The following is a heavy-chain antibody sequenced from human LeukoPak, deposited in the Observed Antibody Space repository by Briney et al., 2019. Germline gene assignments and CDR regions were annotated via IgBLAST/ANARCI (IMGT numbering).Heavy chain of an antibody. CDR2: ISSSGGRT. Sequence: GGSLRLSCAVSGFTFSSYAMSWVRQPPGEGLTCVSAISSSGGRTSYADAVKGRFPTSRKNSKNTLCLQLNSLRAEDTAVYFCALLELTFDFWGQGTLVTVSS. CDR1: GFTFSSYA. J-gene: IGHJ4*02. D-gene: IGHD3-10*01. CDR3: ALLELTFDF. V-gene: IGHV3-23*01.